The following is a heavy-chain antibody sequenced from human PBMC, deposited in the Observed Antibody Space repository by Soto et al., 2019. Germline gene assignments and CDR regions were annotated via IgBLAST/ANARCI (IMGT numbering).Heavy chain of an antibody. CDR3: APPEVEMAT. J-gene: IGHJ5*02. V-gene: IGHV3-30*03. CDR2: ISYDGSNK. D-gene: IGHD5-12*01. CDR1: GFTFSSYG. Sequence: ESGGGVVQPGRSLRLSCAASGFTFSSYGMHWVRQAPGKGLEWVAVISYDGSNKYYADSVKGRFTISRDNSKNTLYLQMNSLRAEDTAVYYCAPPEVEMATWGQGTLVTVSS.